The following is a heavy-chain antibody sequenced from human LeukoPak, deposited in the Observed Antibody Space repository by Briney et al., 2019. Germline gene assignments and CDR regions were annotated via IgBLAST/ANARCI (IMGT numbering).Heavy chain of an antibody. CDR2: INSDGSST. CDR3: ARDISKNYYFDY. V-gene: IGHV3-74*01. Sequence: GGSLRLSCITSGFTFSSYWMHWVRQAPGKGLVWVSRINSDGSSTSYADSVKGRFTISRDNAKNTLYLQMNSLRAEDTAVYYCARDISKNYYFDYWGQGTLVTVSS. J-gene: IGHJ4*02. CDR1: GFTFSSYW.